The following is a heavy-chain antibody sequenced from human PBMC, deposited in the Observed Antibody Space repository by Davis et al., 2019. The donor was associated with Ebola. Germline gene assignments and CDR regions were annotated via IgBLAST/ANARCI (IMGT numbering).Heavy chain of an antibody. Sequence: GESLKISCAASGFIFSNYWMSWVRQAPGKGPEWVAIIKQDGGEKYYVDSVKGRFTISRDNAKNSLFLQMNSLRAEDTAVYYCAKGSVTIFGVAPDYYGMDVWGKGTTVTVSS. CDR3: AKGSVTIFGVAPDYYGMDV. J-gene: IGHJ6*04. CDR2: IKQDGGEK. V-gene: IGHV3-7*01. D-gene: IGHD3-3*01. CDR1: GFIFSNYW.